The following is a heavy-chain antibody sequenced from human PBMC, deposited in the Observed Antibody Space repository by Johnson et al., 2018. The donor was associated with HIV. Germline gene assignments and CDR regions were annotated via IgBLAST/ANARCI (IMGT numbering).Heavy chain of an antibody. V-gene: IGHV3-30*04. Sequence: HVQLVESGGGVVQPGRSLRLSCAASGFTFSSYAMHWVRQAPGKGLEWVAVISFDGNPKKYADSVKGRFTISRDNSKNTLYLQMNSLRAEDTAVYYCARDPFGALDGDAFDIWGQGTMVTVSS. CDR3: ARDPFGALDGDAFDI. CDR2: ISFDGNPK. J-gene: IGHJ3*02. CDR1: GFTFSSYA. D-gene: IGHD3-10*01.